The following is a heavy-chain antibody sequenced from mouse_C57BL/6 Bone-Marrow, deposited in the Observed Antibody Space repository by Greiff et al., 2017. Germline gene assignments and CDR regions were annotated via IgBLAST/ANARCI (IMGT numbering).Heavy chain of an antibody. V-gene: IGHV1-76*01. Sequence: VQLQQSGAELVRPGASVKLSCKASGYTFTDYYINWVKQRPGQGLEWIARIYPGSGNTYYNEKFKGKATLTAEQSSSTAYMQLSSLTSEDSAVYFCASGGSSRYWYFDVWGTGTTVTVSS. J-gene: IGHJ1*03. CDR3: ASGGSSRYWYFDV. CDR1: GYTFTDYY. CDR2: IYPGSGNT. D-gene: IGHD1-1*01.